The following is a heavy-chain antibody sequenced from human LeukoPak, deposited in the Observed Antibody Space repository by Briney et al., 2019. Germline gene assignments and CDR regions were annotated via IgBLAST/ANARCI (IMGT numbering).Heavy chain of an antibody. CDR3: ARDREVPVPAAMPDY. J-gene: IGHJ4*02. Sequence: ASVKVSCKASGYTFTSYGISWVRQAPGQGLEWLGWISAYNGNTNYAQKLQGRVTMTTDTSTSTAYMELRSLRSDDTAVYYCARDREVPVPAAMPDYWGQGTLVTVSS. CDR1: GYTFTSYG. CDR2: ISAYNGNT. D-gene: IGHD2-2*01. V-gene: IGHV1-18*01.